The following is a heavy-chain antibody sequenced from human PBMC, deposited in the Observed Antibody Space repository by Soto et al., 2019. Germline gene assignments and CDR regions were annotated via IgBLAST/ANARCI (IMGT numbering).Heavy chain of an antibody. CDR1: GGTFSSYA. D-gene: IGHD3-10*01. CDR3: ASSLEPGSGSSLYYYGMDV. Sequence: QVQLVQSGAEVKKPGSSVKVSCKASGGTFSSYAISWVRQAPGQGLEWMGGIIPIFGTANYAQKFQGRVTITADESTSTAYMELSSPRSEDTAVYYCASSLEPGSGSSLYYYGMDVWGQGTTVTVSS. J-gene: IGHJ6*02. CDR2: IIPIFGTA. V-gene: IGHV1-69*01.